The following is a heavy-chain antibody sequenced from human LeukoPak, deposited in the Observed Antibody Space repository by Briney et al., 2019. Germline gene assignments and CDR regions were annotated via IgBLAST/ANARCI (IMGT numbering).Heavy chain of an antibody. CDR1: GYTFTDYG. Sequence: ASVKVSCKASGYTFTDYGISWVRRAPGQGIEWMGWINAYNGNTNHAQEFQGRLTMTTETSTTTAYMELRSLRSDDTAVYYCARDRYSSGCSDYWGQGTLVTVSS. CDR2: INAYNGNT. V-gene: IGHV1-18*01. CDR3: ARDRYSSGCSDY. J-gene: IGHJ4*02. D-gene: IGHD6-19*01.